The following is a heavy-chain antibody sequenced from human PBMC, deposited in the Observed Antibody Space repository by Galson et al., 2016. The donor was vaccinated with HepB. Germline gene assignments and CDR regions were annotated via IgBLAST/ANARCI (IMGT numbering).Heavy chain of an antibody. J-gene: IGHJ5*02. V-gene: IGHV3-66*02. D-gene: IGHD1-26*01. CDR2: IYPGGDT. Sequence: LRLSCAVSGFTVRSSYMNWVRQAPGKGLEWVSVIYPGGDTYYGDSVKGRFTISRDNSKKTLYLQMNSLRLEDTAVYFCARAPVGFPNWFDPWGQGTLVTVSA. CDR1: GFTVRSSY. CDR3: ARAPVGFPNWFDP.